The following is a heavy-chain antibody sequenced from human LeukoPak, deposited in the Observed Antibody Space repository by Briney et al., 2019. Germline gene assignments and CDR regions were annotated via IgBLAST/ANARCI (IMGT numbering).Heavy chain of an antibody. Sequence: SETLSLTCAVYGGSFSGYYWSWIRQPPGKGLEWIGEINHSGSTNYNPSLKSRVTISVDTSKNQFSLKLSSVTAADTAVYYCAGVPAAMFCYYYYMDVWGKGTTVTVSS. V-gene: IGHV4-34*01. J-gene: IGHJ6*03. CDR1: GGSFSGYY. CDR3: AGVPAAMFCYYYYMDV. CDR2: INHSGST. D-gene: IGHD2-2*01.